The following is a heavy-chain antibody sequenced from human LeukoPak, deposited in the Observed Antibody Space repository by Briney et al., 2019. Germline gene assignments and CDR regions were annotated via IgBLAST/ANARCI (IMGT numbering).Heavy chain of an antibody. J-gene: IGHJ4*01. Sequence: ASVNVSCKASGYTFTNYYMHWVGQAPGQGLAWMGIIRHSGGTIYAQKFQGRVAMTGDTSTSTVYMELSSLRSEDTALYYCAREEEGGTFDYWGQGTLVTVSS. V-gene: IGHV1-46*01. CDR2: IRHSGGT. CDR1: GYTFTNYY. D-gene: IGHD1-1*01. CDR3: AREEEGGTFDY.